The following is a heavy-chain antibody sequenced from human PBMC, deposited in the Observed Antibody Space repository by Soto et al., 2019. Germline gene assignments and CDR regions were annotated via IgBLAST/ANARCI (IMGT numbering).Heavy chain of an antibody. Sequence: SETLSLTCTVSGGYIYTYSWTWIRQPAGKGLEWIGHIYSSGSANYNPSLKSRVSMSVDTSKNQFSLKLNSVTAADTAVYYCATIVGANDYWGQGTLVTVSS. D-gene: IGHD1-26*01. CDR1: GGYIYTYS. V-gene: IGHV4-4*07. CDR3: ATIVGANDY. J-gene: IGHJ4*02. CDR2: IYSSGSA.